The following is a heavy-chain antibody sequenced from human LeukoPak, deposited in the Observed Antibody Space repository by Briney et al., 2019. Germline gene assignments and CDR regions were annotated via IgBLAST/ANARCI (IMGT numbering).Heavy chain of an antibody. CDR1: GFTFSSYW. D-gene: IGHD6-6*01. CDR3: ARDKPSSIAARFDY. CDR2: INSDGSST. V-gene: IGHV3-74*01. Sequence: GGSLRLSCAASGFTFSSYWMHWVRQAPGKGLVWVSRINSDGSSTSYADPVKGRFTISRDNAKNTLYLQMNSLRAEDTAVYYCARDKPSSIAARFDYWGQGTLVTVSS. J-gene: IGHJ4*02.